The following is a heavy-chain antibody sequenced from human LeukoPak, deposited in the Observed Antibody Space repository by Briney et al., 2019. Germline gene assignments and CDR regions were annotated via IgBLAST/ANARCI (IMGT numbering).Heavy chain of an antibody. CDR3: ARVLRYFDSYYYYGMDV. D-gene: IGHD3-9*01. Sequence: PGGSLRLSCAASGFTFSSYGMHWVRQAPGKGLEWVAVIWYDGSNKYYADSVKGRFTISRDNSKNTLYLQMNSLRAEDTAVYYCARVLRYFDSYYYYGMDVWGQGTTVTVSS. J-gene: IGHJ6*02. CDR2: IWYDGSNK. CDR1: GFTFSSYG. V-gene: IGHV3-33*01.